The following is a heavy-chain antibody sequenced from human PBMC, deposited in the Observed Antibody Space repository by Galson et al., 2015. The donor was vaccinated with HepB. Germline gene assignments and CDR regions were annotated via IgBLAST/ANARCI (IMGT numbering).Heavy chain of an antibody. CDR1: GFTFSSYV. J-gene: IGHJ5*02. Sequence: SLRLSCAASGFTFSSYVIHWVRQAPGKGLEWVAIISYDGSNKYYADSVKGRFTLSRDNSKNTLYLQMSSLTVEDTAVYYCARECIAASGTGCLDLWGHGILVTVSS. CDR2: ISYDGSNK. V-gene: IGHV3-30*04. D-gene: IGHD6-13*01. CDR3: ARECIAASGTGCLDL.